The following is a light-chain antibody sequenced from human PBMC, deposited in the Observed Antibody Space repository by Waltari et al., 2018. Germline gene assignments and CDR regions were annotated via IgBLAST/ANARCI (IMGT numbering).Light chain of an antibody. Sequence: QSALTQPASVSGSPGPSITLSCTGTSSDIGSSLLVSWYQQHPGKAPRLMIYDVNRRPSGVSDRFSGSKSGNTASLTISGLQAEDEADYYCSSYAASTTFFGGGTKVTVL. CDR3: SSYAASTTF. CDR2: DVN. J-gene: IGLJ2*01. V-gene: IGLV2-23*02. CDR1: SSDIGSSLL.